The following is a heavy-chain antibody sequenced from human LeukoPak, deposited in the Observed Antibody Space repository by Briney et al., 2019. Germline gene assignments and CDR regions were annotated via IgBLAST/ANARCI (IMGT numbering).Heavy chain of an antibody. Sequence: GGSLRLSCAASRFTFSSYGMSWVRQAPGKGPQWVSAITGSGGTTYYADSMKGRFTISRDNSKNTLYLQMNSLRAEDTAVYYCAKIQGYFDYWGQGNLVTVSS. CDR2: ITGSGGTT. V-gene: IGHV3-23*01. CDR1: RFTFSSYG. CDR3: AKIQGYFDY. J-gene: IGHJ4*02.